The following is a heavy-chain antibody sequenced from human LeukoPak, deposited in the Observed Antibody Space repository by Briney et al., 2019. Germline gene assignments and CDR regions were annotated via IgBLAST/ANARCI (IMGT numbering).Heavy chain of an antibody. CDR3: ARAGRNWNGGYAFDV. D-gene: IGHD1-20*01. CDR2: IYSSGST. J-gene: IGHJ3*01. Sequence: SETLSLTCTVSGGSISGYYWSWIRQPPGKGLESIGYIYSSGSTNYSPSLKSRVSISVDTSKNQFSLKLNSVTAADTAVYYCARAGRNWNGGYAFDVWGQGTMVTVSS. CDR1: GGSISGYY. V-gene: IGHV4-59*01.